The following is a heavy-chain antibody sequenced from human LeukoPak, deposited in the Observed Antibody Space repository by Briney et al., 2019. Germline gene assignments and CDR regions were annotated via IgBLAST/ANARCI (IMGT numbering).Heavy chain of an antibody. V-gene: IGHV3-23*01. J-gene: IGHJ5*01. Sequence: GGSLRLSCAASGFAFSFYAMSWLRQPPGKGLEWVSTINANSGTTSYAASVRGRFTISKDNSKNTLYLQVNTLRADDTATYYCAKPISGGLAVTADWFHPWGQGTLVVVSS. CDR3: AKPISGGLAVTADWFHP. CDR2: INANSGTT. CDR1: GFAFSFYA. D-gene: IGHD6-19*01.